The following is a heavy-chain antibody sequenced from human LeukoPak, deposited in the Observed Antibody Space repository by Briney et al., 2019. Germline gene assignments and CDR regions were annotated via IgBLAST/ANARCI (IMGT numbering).Heavy chain of an antibody. CDR3: ARASSYDSVTRYDPAWFGP. D-gene: IGHD3-22*01. CDR2: INHSGST. V-gene: IGHV4-34*01. J-gene: IGHJ5*02. CDR1: GGSFSGYY. Sequence: SETLSLTCAVYGGSFSGYYWSWIRQPPGKGLEWIGEINHSGSTNYNPSLKSRVTISVDTSKNQFSLKLSSVTAADTAVYYCARASSYDSVTRYDPAWFGPWGQGTLVAVSS.